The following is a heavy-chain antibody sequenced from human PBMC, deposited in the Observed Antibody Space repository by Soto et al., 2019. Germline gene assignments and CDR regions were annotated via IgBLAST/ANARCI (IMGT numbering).Heavy chain of an antibody. Sequence: ASVKVSCKASGFTFTSSAIQWVRQARGQRLEWIGWIVVGSGNTNYAQKFQEGVTITRDMSTSTAYMELSSLRSEDTAVYYCAAVHLYYYGSGSPYYFDYWGQGTLVTVSS. CDR3: AAVHLYYYGSGSPYYFDY. CDR2: IVVGSGNT. D-gene: IGHD3-10*01. V-gene: IGHV1-58*02. CDR1: GFTFTSSA. J-gene: IGHJ4*02.